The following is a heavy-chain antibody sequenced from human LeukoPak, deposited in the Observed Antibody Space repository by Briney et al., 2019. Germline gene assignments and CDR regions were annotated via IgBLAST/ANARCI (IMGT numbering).Heavy chain of an antibody. CDR2: IRQDGSEK. D-gene: IGHD3-9*01. V-gene: IGHV3-7*05. CDR3: ARNLPPFEEDY. CDR1: GFTFSTYW. Sequence: GASLRLSCAASGFTFSTYWMSSVRQAPSKGLEWEANIRQDGSEKYYVDSVKGRFTISRDNAKNSLYLQRNRLRAEDTAVYYCARNLPPFEEDYWGQGTLVTVSS. J-gene: IGHJ4*02.